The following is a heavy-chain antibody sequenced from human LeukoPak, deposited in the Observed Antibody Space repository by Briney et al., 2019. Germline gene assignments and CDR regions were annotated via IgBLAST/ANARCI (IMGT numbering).Heavy chain of an antibody. CDR1: GSSFTSYW. J-gene: IGHJ3*02. CDR2: IYPGDSDT. CDR3: AAHSFVEPPPDAFDI. D-gene: IGHD3-3*01. V-gene: IGHV5-51*01. Sequence: GESLQISCQGSGSSFTSYWIGWVRPLPGKGLEWMGIIYPGDSDTRYSPSFQGPVTISADKSISTAYPQWSSLKASDTAMYYCAAHSFVEPPPDAFDIWGQGTMVTVSS.